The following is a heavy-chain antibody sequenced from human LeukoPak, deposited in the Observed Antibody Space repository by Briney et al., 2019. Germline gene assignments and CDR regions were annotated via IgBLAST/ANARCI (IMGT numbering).Heavy chain of an antibody. CDR3: ARGYCSSTSCYLRY. CDR2: IYYSGST. D-gene: IGHD2-2*01. V-gene: IGHV4-59*11. CDR1: GGSTSSHY. J-gene: IGHJ4*02. Sequence: SETLSLTCTVSGGSTSSHYWSWIRQPPGKGLEWIGYIYYSGSTNYNPSLKSRVTISVDTSKNQFSLKLSSVTAADTAVYYCARGYCSSTSCYLRYWGQGTLVTVSS.